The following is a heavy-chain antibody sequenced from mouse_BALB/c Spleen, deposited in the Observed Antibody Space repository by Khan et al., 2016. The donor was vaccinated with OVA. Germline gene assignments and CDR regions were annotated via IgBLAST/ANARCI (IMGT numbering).Heavy chain of an antibody. CDR3: AGRGLRWDFDY. CDR2: INPSTGYT. Sequence: QVQLKQSGAELAKPGASVKMSCTASGFTFINYWILWIKQRPGQGLEWIGYINPSTGYTEYNQNFKDKATLTADKSSSTAYMQLRSLTSEDSTVYYCAGRGLRWDFDYWGQGTTLTVSS. CDR1: GFTFINYW. D-gene: IGHD1-1*02. V-gene: IGHV1-7*01. J-gene: IGHJ2*01.